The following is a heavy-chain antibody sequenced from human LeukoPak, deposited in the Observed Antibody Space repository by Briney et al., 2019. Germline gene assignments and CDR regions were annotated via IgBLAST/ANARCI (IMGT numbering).Heavy chain of an antibody. CDR3: TAAIHTYNWFDP. Sequence: GGSLRLSCAASGFTFSSYAMSWVRQAPGKGLEWVSAISGSGGGTYYADSVKGRFTISRDNSKNTLYLQMNSLRAEDTAVYYCTAAIHTYNWFDPWGQGTLVTVSS. V-gene: IGHV3-23*01. J-gene: IGHJ5*02. D-gene: IGHD2-2*02. CDR1: GFTFSSYA. CDR2: ISGSGGGT.